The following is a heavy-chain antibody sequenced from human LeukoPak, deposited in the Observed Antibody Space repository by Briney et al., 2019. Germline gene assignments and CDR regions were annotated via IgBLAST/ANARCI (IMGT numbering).Heavy chain of an antibody. CDR2: MSHDGSYH. J-gene: IGHJ4*02. V-gene: IGHV3-30*09. D-gene: IGHD3-10*01. Sequence: GGSLRLSCAVSGFTFSSYGMHWVRQTPGKGLEWVAFMSHDGSYHNCGDSVKGRFAISRDNAKNSLYLQMNSLRPEDTAMYYCTGETYYFDHWGQGALVTVSS. CDR1: GFTFSSYG. CDR3: TGETYYFDH.